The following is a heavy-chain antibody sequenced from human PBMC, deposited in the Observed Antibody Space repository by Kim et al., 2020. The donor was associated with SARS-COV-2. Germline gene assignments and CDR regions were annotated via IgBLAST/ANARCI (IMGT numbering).Heavy chain of an antibody. CDR2: INSDGSST. D-gene: IGHD1-26*01. CDR3: AREWKRVGAFDF. Sequence: GGSLRLSCEASGFTFSTYWMHWVRQAPGKGLVWVSRINSDGSSTIYADSMKGRFTISRDNAKNTLYLQMNSLRVEDTAVYYCAREWKRVGAFDFWGQGTL. V-gene: IGHV3-74*01. J-gene: IGHJ4*02. CDR1: GFTFSTYW.